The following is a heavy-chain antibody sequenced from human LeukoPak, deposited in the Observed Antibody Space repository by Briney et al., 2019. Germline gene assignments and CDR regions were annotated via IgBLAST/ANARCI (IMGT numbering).Heavy chain of an antibody. D-gene: IGHD2-15*01. CDR1: GGSISSYY. Sequence: SETLSLTCTVSGGSISSYYWSWIRQPPGKGLEWIGYIYYSGSTDYNPSLKSRLTISVDTSKNQVSLKLSSVTAADTAVYYCARHVKRVVVATSAFDIWGQGAVVIVSS. CDR3: ARHVKRVVVATSAFDI. V-gene: IGHV4-59*08. J-gene: IGHJ3*02. CDR2: IYYSGST.